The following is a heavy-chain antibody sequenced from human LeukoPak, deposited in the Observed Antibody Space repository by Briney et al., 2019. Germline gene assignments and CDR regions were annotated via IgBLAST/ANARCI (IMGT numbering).Heavy chain of an antibody. Sequence: GGSLRLSCAASGFTFDDYGINWVRQGPGKGLEWVSYISSSGSTIYYADSVKGRFTISRDNAKNSLYLQMNSLRAEDTAVYYCARGQLCPGDWGQGTLVTVSS. CDR2: ISSSGSTI. V-gene: IGHV3-48*04. CDR1: GFTFDDYG. D-gene: IGHD2-2*01. J-gene: IGHJ4*02. CDR3: ARGQLCPGD.